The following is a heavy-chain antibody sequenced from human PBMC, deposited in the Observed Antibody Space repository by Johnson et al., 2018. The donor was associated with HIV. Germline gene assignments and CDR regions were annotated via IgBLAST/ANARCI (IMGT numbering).Heavy chain of an antibody. V-gene: IGHV3-15*01. J-gene: IGHJ3*02. CDR3: TTVAAFGAFDI. D-gene: IGHD3-16*01. Sequence: VQLVESGGGLVKPGGSLRLSCAASGFTFSNAWMSCVRHAPGKGLEWVGRITSNTDGGTTDYAAPVKGRFTISRDDSKNTVYLQMNSLKTEDTAIYYCTTVAAFGAFDIWGQGTMVTVSS. CDR1: GFTFSNAW. CDR2: ITSNTDGGTT.